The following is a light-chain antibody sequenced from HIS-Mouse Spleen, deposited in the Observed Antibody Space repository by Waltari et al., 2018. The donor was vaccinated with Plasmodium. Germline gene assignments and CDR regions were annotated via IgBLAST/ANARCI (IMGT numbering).Light chain of an antibody. CDR1: SSDVGGYNY. CDR2: EVS. CDR3: SSYAGSNNYV. V-gene: IGLV2-8*01. Sequence: QSALTQPPSASGSPGQSVTISCTGTSSDVGGYNYVSWYPQHPAKPPKLMIYEVSKRPSGVPDRFFGSKSGNTDSLTVSGLQAEDEADYYCSSYAGSNNYVFGTGTKVTVL. J-gene: IGLJ1*01.